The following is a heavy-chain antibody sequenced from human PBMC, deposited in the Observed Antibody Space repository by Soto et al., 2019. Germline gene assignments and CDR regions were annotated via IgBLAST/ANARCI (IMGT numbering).Heavy chain of an antibody. V-gene: IGHV3-23*01. CDR1: GFTFSSYA. Sequence: PGGSLRLSCAASGFTFSSYAMSWVRQAPGKGLEWVSAISGSGGSTYYADSVKGRFTISRDNSKNTLYLQMNSLRAEDTAVYYCAKESEYQLHQLVYFDYWGQGTLVTVSS. CDR2: ISGSGGST. CDR3: AKESEYQLHQLVYFDY. J-gene: IGHJ4*02. D-gene: IGHD2-2*01.